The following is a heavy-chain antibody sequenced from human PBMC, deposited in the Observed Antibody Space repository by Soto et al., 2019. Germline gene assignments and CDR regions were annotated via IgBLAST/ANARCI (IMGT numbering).Heavy chain of an antibody. CDR3: ARDMGITIFGRPLGGAFDI. CDR2: IYYSGST. J-gene: IGHJ3*02. CDR1: GGSISSGDYY. Sequence: QVQLQESGPGLVKPSQTLSLTCTVSGGSISSGDYYWSWIRQPPGKGLEWIGYIYYSGSTYYNPSLKSRVTISVDTSKNQFSLKLSSVTAADTAVYYCARDMGITIFGRPLGGAFDIWGQGTMVTVSS. D-gene: IGHD3-3*01. V-gene: IGHV4-30-4*01.